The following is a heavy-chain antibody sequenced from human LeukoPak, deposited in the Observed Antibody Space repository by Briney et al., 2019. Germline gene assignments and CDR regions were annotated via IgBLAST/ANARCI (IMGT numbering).Heavy chain of an antibody. CDR2: INWNGGST. J-gene: IGHJ4*02. D-gene: IGHD6-19*01. V-gene: IGHV3-20*04. Sequence: GGSLRLSCAASGFTFDDYGMSWVRQAPGKGLEWVSGINWNGGSTGYADSVKGRFTISRDNAKNTLYLQMNSLGAEDTAVYYCAKDNLMDRIAVAGDFDYWGQGTLVTVSS. CDR3: AKDNLMDRIAVAGDFDY. CDR1: GFTFDDYG.